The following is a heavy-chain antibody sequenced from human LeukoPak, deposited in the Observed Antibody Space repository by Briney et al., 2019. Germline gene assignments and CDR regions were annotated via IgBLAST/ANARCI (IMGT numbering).Heavy chain of an antibody. CDR3: ARRRAFDPAPFDY. V-gene: IGHV3-48*01. CDR1: GFTFSSYS. CDR2: ISSSGSDI. J-gene: IGHJ4*02. Sequence: GGSLRLSCAASGFTFSSYSMNWVRQAPGKGLEWVSYISSSGSDIYYPDSVKGRFTISRDNANNSLYLQMNSLRAEDTAVYYRARRRAFDPAPFDYWGQGTLVTVSS. D-gene: IGHD2/OR15-2a*01.